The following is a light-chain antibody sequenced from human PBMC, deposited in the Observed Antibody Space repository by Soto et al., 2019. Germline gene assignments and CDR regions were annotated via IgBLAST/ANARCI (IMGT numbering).Light chain of an antibody. CDR1: SSDVGRYNF. Sequence: QSALTQPASVSGSPGQSITISCTGTSSDVGRYNFVSWYQQHPGKAPKFIIYDVNNRPSGVSNRFSGSKSGDTASLTISGLKAEDAADYYCSSYTSSSTYVFGTGTQLTVL. CDR2: DVN. J-gene: IGLJ1*01. V-gene: IGLV2-14*01. CDR3: SSYTSSSTYV.